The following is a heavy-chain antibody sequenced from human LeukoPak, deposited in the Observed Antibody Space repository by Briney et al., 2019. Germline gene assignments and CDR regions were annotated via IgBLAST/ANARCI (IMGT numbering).Heavy chain of an antibody. CDR2: ISPYNGNT. J-gene: IGHJ4*02. CDR1: GYTFTTYS. Sequence: ASVKVSCKASGYTFTTYSINWVRQAPGQGLEWMGWISPYNGNTDYAQEFQGRVTMTTDTPTNTAYMELRSLRSDDTAVYYCVRELAQWQLVHHFGYWGQGTLVTVSS. D-gene: IGHD6-6*01. CDR3: VRELAQWQLVHHFGY. V-gene: IGHV1-18*01.